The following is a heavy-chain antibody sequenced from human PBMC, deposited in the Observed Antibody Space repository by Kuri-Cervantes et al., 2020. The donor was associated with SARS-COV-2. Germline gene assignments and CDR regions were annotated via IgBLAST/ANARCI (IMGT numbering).Heavy chain of an antibody. CDR1: GFTFSNYA. V-gene: IGHV3-23*01. D-gene: IGHD3-10*01. CDR3: ARDVGDSGSDY. Sequence: GESLKISCAASGFTFSNYAMSWVRQAPGRGLEWVSVISGSGVHTYYVDSVKGRFTISRDQSRNTLYLQMDSLRGDDTAVYYCARDVGDSGSDYWGQGTLVTVSS. CDR2: ISGSGVHT. J-gene: IGHJ4*02.